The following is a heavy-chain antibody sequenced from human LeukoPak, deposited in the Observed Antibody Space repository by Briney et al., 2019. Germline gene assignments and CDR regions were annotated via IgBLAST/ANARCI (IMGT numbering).Heavy chain of an antibody. CDR3: ARVMVVTDAFDI. D-gene: IGHD4-23*01. CDR2: ISWNSGSI. CDR1: GFTFDDYA. Sequence: GGSLRLSCAASGFTFDDYAMHWVRQAPGKGLEWVSGISWNSGSIGYADSVKGRFTISRDNAKNSLYLQMNSLRAEDTAVYYCARVMVVTDAFDIWGQGTMVTVSS. V-gene: IGHV3-9*01. J-gene: IGHJ3*02.